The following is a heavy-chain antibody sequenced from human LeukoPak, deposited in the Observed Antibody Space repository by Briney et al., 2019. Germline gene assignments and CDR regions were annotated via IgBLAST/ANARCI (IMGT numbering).Heavy chain of an antibody. Sequence: SETLSLTCTVSGGSISSYYWSWIRQPPGKGLEWIGYIYYSGSTNYNPSLKSRVTISVDTSKNQFSLKLSSVTAADTAVYYCARGGSSGYYRSPFDPWGQGTLVTVSS. CDR1: GGSISSYY. CDR2: IYYSGST. D-gene: IGHD3-22*01. J-gene: IGHJ5*02. V-gene: IGHV4-59*01. CDR3: ARGGSSGYYRSPFDP.